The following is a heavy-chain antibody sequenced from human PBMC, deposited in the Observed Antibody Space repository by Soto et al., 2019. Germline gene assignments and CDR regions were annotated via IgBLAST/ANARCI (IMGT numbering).Heavy chain of an antibody. CDR1: GTSIGPYY. CDR3: ARGAGEDCGYAGVDDCGPRGLATDP. Sequence: PSETLSLTCSVSGTSIGPYYWTWVRQPPGAGLEWIGYIYHSGSTNYNPSLKSRVVIALDTSKSHLSLRLSSVTAADTAVYYCARGAGEDCGYAGVDDCGPRGLATDP. D-gene: IGHD6-25*01. CDR2: IYHSGST. J-gene: IGHJ5*02. V-gene: IGHV4-59*01.